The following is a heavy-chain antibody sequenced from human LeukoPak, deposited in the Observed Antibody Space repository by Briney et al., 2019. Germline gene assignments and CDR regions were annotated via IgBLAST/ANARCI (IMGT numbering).Heavy chain of an antibody. CDR1: GFTFSHYG. Sequence: GSLRLFCAASGFTFSHYGLHWVRQAPGKGLEWVAFIRYSGNNKYYADSVKGRFTISRDNSKNTLYLQMNSLRAEDTAVYYCAKGPKTARDWFDPWGQGTLVTVSS. CDR3: AKGPKTARDWFDP. CDR2: IRYSGNNK. D-gene: IGHD5-18*01. J-gene: IGHJ5*02. V-gene: IGHV3-30*02.